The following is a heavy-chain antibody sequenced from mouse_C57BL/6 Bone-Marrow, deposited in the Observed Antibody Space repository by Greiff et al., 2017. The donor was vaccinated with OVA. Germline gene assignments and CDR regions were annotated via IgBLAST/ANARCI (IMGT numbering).Heavy chain of an antibody. D-gene: IGHD2-3*01. V-gene: IGHV1-74*01. J-gene: IGHJ1*03. CDR3: ASDGYRWYFDV. Sequence: QVQLQQPGAELVKPGASVKVSCKASGYTFTSYWMHWVKQRPGQGLEWIGRIHPSDSDTNYNQKFKGKATLTVAKSSSTAYMQLSSLTSEDSAVYYCASDGYRWYFDVWGTGTTVTVSS. CDR1: GYTFTSYW. CDR2: IHPSDSDT.